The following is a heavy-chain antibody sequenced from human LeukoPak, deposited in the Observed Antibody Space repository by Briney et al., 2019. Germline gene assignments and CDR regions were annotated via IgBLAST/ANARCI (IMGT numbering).Heavy chain of an antibody. CDR1: GFTFSSYW. J-gene: IGHJ3*01. D-gene: IGHD6-13*01. Sequence: ETGGSLRLSCAASGFTFSSYWMSWVRQAPGKGLEWVSVIYSSGSTYYADSVKGRFTISRDNSKNTVFLQMNSLRAEDTALYYCARDPTTAAGQRDAFDLWGQGTMVTVSS. CDR3: ARDPTTAAGQRDAFDL. CDR2: IYSSGST. V-gene: IGHV3-66*01.